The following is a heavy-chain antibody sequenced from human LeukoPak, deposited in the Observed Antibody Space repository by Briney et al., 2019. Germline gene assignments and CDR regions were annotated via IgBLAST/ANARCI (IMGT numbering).Heavy chain of an antibody. J-gene: IGHJ4*02. CDR2: ISSSGSTI. V-gene: IGHV3-11*01. CDR1: GFTFSDYY. Sequence: GGSLRLSCAASGFTFSDYYMSWIRQAPGKGLEWVSYISSSGSTIYYADSVKGRFTISRDNAKNSLYLQMNSLRAEDTAVYYCARGHDYVWGSYRYKSDDYWGQGTLVTVSS. D-gene: IGHD3-16*02. CDR3: ARGHDYVWGSYRYKSDDY.